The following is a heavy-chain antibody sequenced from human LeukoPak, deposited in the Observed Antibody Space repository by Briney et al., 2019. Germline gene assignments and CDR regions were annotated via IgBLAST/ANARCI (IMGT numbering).Heavy chain of an antibody. Sequence: GGSLRLSCAASGFTLSSYWMHWVRQGPEKGLVWVSRIKSDGSTTSYADSMRGRFTISRDNAKNTLYLQMNSLRAEDTAVYYCARSDWLDSWGQGTLVTVSS. CDR1: GFTLSSYW. J-gene: IGHJ5*01. CDR2: IKSDGSTT. V-gene: IGHV3-74*01. CDR3: ARSDWLDS.